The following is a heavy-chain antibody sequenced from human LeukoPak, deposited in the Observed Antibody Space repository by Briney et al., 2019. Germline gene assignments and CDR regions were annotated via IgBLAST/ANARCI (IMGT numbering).Heavy chain of an antibody. CDR2: IKSKTDGGTT. V-gene: IGHV3-15*01. CDR3: TTDFFRGRTDY. CDR1: GFTFSNAW. Sequence: GGSLRLSCAASGFTFSNAWMSWARQAPGKGREWVGRIKSKTDGGTTDYAAPVKGSFTISRDDSKNTLYLQMNSLKTEDTAVYYCTTDFFRGRTDYWGQGTLVTVSS. D-gene: IGHD2/OR15-2a*01. J-gene: IGHJ4*02.